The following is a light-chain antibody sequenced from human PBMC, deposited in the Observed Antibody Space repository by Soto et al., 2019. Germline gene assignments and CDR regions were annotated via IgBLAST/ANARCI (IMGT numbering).Light chain of an antibody. V-gene: IGKV3-15*01. Sequence: EIVMTQSPVTLSVSPGERATLSCRASQSVRYYLAWYQQKPGQAPRLLIYDASIRATGVPARFSGGGSGTEFTLSISSLQSEDFALYFCQQYDDWPRTFGRGTTVEVK. CDR2: DAS. J-gene: IGKJ1*01. CDR3: QQYDDWPRT. CDR1: QSVRYY.